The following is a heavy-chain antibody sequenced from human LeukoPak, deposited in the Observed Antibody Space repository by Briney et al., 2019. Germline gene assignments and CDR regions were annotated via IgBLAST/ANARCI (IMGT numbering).Heavy chain of an antibody. CDR1: GYTLTELS. CDR3: ATRVLNVDTAMVFDY. V-gene: IGHV1-24*01. J-gene: IGHJ4*02. D-gene: IGHD5-18*01. Sequence: ASVKVSRKVSGYTLTELSMHWVRRAPGKGLEWMGGFDPEDGETIYAQKFQGRVTMTEDTSTDTAYMELSSLRSEDTAVYYCATRVLNVDTAMVFDYWGQGTLVTVSS. CDR2: FDPEDGET.